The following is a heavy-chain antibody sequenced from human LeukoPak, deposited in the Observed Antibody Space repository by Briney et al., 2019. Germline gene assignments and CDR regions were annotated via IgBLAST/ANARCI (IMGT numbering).Heavy chain of an antibody. D-gene: IGHD2-15*01. Sequence: TTSGTLSLTCADYGGSFSGYYWSWIRQPPGKGLEWIGEINHSGSTNYNPSLKSRVTISVDTSKNQFSLKLTSVTAADTAVYYCARGVCSGGSCYSEWNYWGQGTLVTVSS. CDR2: INHSGST. CDR1: GGSFSGYY. CDR3: ARGVCSGGSCYSEWNY. J-gene: IGHJ4*02. V-gene: IGHV4-34*01.